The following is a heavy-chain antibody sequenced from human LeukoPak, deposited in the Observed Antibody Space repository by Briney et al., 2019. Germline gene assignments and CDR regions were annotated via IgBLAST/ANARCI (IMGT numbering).Heavy chain of an antibody. Sequence: SETLSLTCTVSGGSISSYYWSWIRQPAGKGLEWIGRIYTSGSTNYNPSLKSRATMSVDTSKNQFSLKMTSVTAADTAMYYCVRERNQGYCTGGYCLGWFDPCGQGTLVTVSS. CDR2: IYTSGST. V-gene: IGHV4-4*07. D-gene: IGHD2-8*02. J-gene: IGHJ5*02. CDR3: VRERNQGYCTGGYCLGWFDP. CDR1: GGSISSYY.